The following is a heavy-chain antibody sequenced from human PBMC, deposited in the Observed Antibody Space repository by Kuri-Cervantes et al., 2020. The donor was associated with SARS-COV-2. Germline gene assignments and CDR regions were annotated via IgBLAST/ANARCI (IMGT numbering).Heavy chain of an antibody. CDR1: GYTFTNYG. CDR2: INTGNANR. Sequence: ASVKVSCKASGYTFTNYGMHWVRQAPGQSLEWMGWINTGNANRKYSDKFQGRVTITRDSSASTAYMELSSLRSEDTAVYYCARSLDGYSYGPIDYWGQGTLVTVSS. V-gene: IGHV1-3*04. CDR3: ARSLDGYSYGPIDY. J-gene: IGHJ4*02. D-gene: IGHD5-18*01.